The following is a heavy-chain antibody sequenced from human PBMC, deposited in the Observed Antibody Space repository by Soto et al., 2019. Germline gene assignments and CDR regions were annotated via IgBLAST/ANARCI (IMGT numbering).Heavy chain of an antibody. CDR2: IWHDGGNK. CDR3: ARDNTIGGRYLDK. J-gene: IGHJ4*02. V-gene: IGHV3-33*01. D-gene: IGHD3-16*01. CDR1: GFTFSNYG. Sequence: QVQLVESGGGVVQPGRSLRLSCAASGFTFSNYGIHWVRQAPGEGLEWVAVIWHDGGNKYYADSVKGRFTISRDNSKNTLYLEMNSLRAEDTAVYYCARDNTIGGRYLDKWGQGTLVTVSS.